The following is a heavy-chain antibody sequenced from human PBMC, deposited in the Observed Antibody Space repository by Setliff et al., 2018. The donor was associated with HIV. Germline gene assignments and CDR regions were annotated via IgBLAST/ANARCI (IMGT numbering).Heavy chain of an antibody. Sequence: LSLTCSVSGPTSGIYYWTWIRQSAGKGLEWIGHTYKGGITNYNPSLKSRVTISSDASKKQFSLKLRSVTAADTAVYYCARGTYYDFWTEFGGSAFDIWGQGTKVTVSS. D-gene: IGHD3-3*01. CDR2: TYKGGIT. V-gene: IGHV4-4*07. CDR3: ARGTYYDFWTEFGGSAFDI. CDR1: GPTSGIYY. J-gene: IGHJ3*02.